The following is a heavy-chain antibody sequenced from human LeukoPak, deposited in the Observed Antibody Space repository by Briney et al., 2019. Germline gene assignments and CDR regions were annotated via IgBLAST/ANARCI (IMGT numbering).Heavy chain of an antibody. CDR2: IHSDGIGT. CDR3: ARDQGSFDY. Sequence: TGGSLRLSCAASGFTFSSYWMHWNRQAPGKGLVWVSRIHSDGIGTSYADSVRGRFTISRDNAKNTLYLQMNSLRAEDTAVYYCARDQGSFDYWGQGTLVTVSS. V-gene: IGHV3-74*01. J-gene: IGHJ4*02. CDR1: GFTFSSYW.